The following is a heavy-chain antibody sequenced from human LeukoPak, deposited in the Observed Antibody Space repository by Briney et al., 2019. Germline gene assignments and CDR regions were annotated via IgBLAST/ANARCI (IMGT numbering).Heavy chain of an antibody. Sequence: SETLSLTCTVSGGSISSSSYYWGWIRQPPGKGLEWIGSIYYSGSTYYNPSLKSRVTISVDTSKNQFSLKLSSVTAADTAVYYCARQPGSYYDILTGLIPGYWGQGTLATVSS. V-gene: IGHV4-39*01. CDR3: ARQPGSYYDILTGLIPGY. D-gene: IGHD3-9*01. CDR1: GGSISSSSYY. CDR2: IYYSGST. J-gene: IGHJ4*02.